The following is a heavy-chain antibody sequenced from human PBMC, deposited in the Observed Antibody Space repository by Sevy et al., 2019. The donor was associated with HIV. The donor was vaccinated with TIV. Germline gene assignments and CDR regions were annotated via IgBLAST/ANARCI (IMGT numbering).Heavy chain of an antibody. Sequence: GGSLRLSCAASGFTVSSNYMSWVRQAPGKGLEWVSVIYSGGSTYYADSVKGRFTTSRDNSKNTLYLQMNSLRAEDTAVYYWARVNCSGGSCYYYYGMDVWGQGTTVTVSS. CDR2: IYSGGST. CDR3: ARVNCSGGSCYYYYGMDV. D-gene: IGHD2-15*01. CDR1: GFTVSSNY. J-gene: IGHJ6*02. V-gene: IGHV3-53*01.